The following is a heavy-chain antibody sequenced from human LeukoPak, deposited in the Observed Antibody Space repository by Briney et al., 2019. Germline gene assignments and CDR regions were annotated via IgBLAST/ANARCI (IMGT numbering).Heavy chain of an antibody. Sequence: GGSLRLSCAASGFTFSSYGMHWVRQAPGKGLEWVANIKQDGSEKYYVDSVKGRFTISRDNAKNSLYLQMNSLRAEDTAVYYCARGGYPGAFDIWGQGTMVTVSS. CDR1: GFTFSSYG. CDR3: ARGGYPGAFDI. CDR2: IKQDGSEK. V-gene: IGHV3-7*01. D-gene: IGHD5-18*01. J-gene: IGHJ3*02.